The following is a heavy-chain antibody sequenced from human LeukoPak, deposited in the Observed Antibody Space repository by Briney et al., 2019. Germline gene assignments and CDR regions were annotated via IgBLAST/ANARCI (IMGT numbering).Heavy chain of an antibody. Sequence: SETLSLTCAVSGYSISSGYYWGWIRQPPGKGLEWIGSIYHSGSTYYNPSLKSRVTISVDTSKNQFSLKLSSVTAADTAVYYCARDRDLSGGMDVWGKGTTVTVSS. CDR2: IYHSGST. J-gene: IGHJ6*04. D-gene: IGHD3-10*01. CDR3: ARDRDLSGGMDV. CDR1: GYSISSGYY. V-gene: IGHV4-38-2*02.